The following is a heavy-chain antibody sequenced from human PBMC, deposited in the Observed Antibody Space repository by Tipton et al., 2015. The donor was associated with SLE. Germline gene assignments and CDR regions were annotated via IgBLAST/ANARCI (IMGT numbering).Heavy chain of an antibody. CDR1: GGSISSYY. Sequence: TLSLTCTVSGGSISSYYWSWIRQPPGKGLEWIGEINHSGSTNYNPSLKSRVTISVDTSKNQFSLKLSSVTAADTAVYYCAAAAGRAGAYWGQGTLVTVSS. V-gene: IGHV4-34*01. CDR3: AAAAGRAGAY. J-gene: IGHJ4*02. CDR2: INHSGST. D-gene: IGHD6-13*01.